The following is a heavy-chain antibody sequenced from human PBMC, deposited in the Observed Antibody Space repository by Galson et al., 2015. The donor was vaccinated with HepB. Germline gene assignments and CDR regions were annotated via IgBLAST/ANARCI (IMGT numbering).Heavy chain of an antibody. V-gene: IGHV3-7*01. D-gene: IGHD3-3*01. CDR3: ARDVSDFWSGYFGGDGWFDP. J-gene: IGHJ5*02. Sequence: SLRLSCAASGFTFSSYWMSWVRQAPGKGLEWVANIKQDGSEKYYVDSVKGRFTISRDNAKNSLYLQMNSLRAEDTAVYYCARDVSDFWSGYFGGDGWFDPWGQGTLVTVSS. CDR1: GFTFSSYW. CDR2: IKQDGSEK.